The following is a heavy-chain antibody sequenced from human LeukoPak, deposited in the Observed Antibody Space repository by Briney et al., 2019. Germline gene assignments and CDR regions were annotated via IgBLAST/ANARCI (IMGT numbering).Heavy chain of an antibody. Sequence: SETLSLTCSVSDGSIRTYYWSWIRQSPGQGLEWIGNIYYRGDINYNPSLKSRVIISIDTSRNQFSLKVTSLTAADTAVYYCATNKDWAEADWGQGTLVIVSS. CDR1: DGSIRTYY. CDR3: ATNKDWAEAD. V-gene: IGHV4-59*03. CDR2: IYYRGDI. J-gene: IGHJ4*02. D-gene: IGHD3/OR15-3a*01.